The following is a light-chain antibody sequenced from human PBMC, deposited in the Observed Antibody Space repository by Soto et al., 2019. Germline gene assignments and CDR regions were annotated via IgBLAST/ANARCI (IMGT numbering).Light chain of an antibody. Sequence: DIQLTQSQSFLSASVGDRVTITCRASQSISNRLAWYQQKPGKAPKVLIYDASSLESGVPSRFSGSGSGTEFILTISSLQPDDFATYCCQHYGGMWAFGQGTKVDI. CDR3: QHYGGMWA. CDR1: QSISNR. J-gene: IGKJ1*01. CDR2: DAS. V-gene: IGKV1-5*01.